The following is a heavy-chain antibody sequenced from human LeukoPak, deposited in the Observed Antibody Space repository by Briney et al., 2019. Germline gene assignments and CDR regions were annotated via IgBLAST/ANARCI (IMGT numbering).Heavy chain of an antibody. CDR1: GYTFTGYY. CDR3: ARDRVSHVRGILRGVFDY. V-gene: IGHV1-2*02. CDR2: INPKSGGT. D-gene: IGHD3-10*01. J-gene: IGHJ4*02. Sequence: GASVQDSCKASGYTFTGYYMHWVRQAPGQGLEWMGWINPKSGGTNYAQKFQGRVTMTRDTSINTAYMDLSRLTSDDTAVYYCARDRVSHVRGILRGVFDYWGQGPLITVSS.